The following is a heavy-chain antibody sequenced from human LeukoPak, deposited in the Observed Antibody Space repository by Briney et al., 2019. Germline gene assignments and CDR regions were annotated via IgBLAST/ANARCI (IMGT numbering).Heavy chain of an antibody. V-gene: IGHV2-70*11. J-gene: IGHJ3*02. D-gene: IGHD3-22*01. CDR1: GFSLSTSGMC. CDR3: ARIHDSSGYYYWAFDI. CDR2: IDWDDDK. Sequence: ESGPTLVNPTQTLTLTCTFSGFSLSTSGMCVSWIRQPPGKALEWLARIDWDDDKYYSTSLKTRLTISKDTSKNQVVLTMTNMDPVDTATHYCARIHDSSGYYYWAFDIWGQGTMVTVSS.